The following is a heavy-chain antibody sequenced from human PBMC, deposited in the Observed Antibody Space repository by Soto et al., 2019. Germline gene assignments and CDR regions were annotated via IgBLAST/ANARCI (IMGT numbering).Heavy chain of an antibody. J-gene: IGHJ4*02. CDR2: ISGSGGST. CDR3: ANLLGGSGRNFDY. D-gene: IGHD3-10*01. Sequence: PGGSLRLSCAASGFTFSSYAMSWVRQAPGKGLEWVSAISGSGGSTYYADSVKGRFTISRDNSRNTLYLQMNSLRAEDTAVYYCANLLGGSGRNFDYWGQGTLVTVSS. V-gene: IGHV3-23*01. CDR1: GFTFSSYA.